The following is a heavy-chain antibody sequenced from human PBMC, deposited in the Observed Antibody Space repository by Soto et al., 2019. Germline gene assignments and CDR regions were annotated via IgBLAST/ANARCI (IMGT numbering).Heavy chain of an antibody. CDR1: GCTFSSYA. Sequence: GASVKVSCNGSGCTFSSYAIRWVRQAAGQGREWMGWIIPLFGTSNYAQKFQGRVTITADESTSTAYMELISLRSEDTAVYYCARGVPTTNDIVAVVAPWNYYSGMDVWGPGTTVTVSS. D-gene: IGHD2-15*01. CDR3: ARGVPTTNDIVAVVAPWNYYSGMDV. V-gene: IGHV1-69*13. CDR2: IIPLFGTS. J-gene: IGHJ6*01.